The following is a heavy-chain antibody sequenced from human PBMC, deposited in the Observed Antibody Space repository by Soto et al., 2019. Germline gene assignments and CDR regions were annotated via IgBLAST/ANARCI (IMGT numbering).Heavy chain of an antibody. CDR2: IYSGGST. D-gene: IGHD6-19*01. CDR1: GFTVSSNY. V-gene: IGHV3-53*01. CDR3: AKTSAGNLYSSGPWAFDY. J-gene: IGHJ4*02. Sequence: GGSLRLSCAASGFTVSSNYMSWVRQAPGKGLEWVSVIYSGGSTYYADSVKGRFTISRDNSKNTLYLQMNSLRAEDTAVYYCAKTSAGNLYSSGPWAFDYWGQGTLVTVSS.